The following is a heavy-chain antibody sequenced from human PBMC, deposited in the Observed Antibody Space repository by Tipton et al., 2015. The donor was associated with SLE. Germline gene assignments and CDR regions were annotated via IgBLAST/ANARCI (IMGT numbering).Heavy chain of an antibody. V-gene: IGHV4-59*08. CDR1: GGPITNYY. CDR2: IYYSGST. CDR3: ARFRDEYYYYAMDV. J-gene: IGHJ6*02. Sequence: TLSLTCTVSGGPITNYYWSWIRQPPGKGLEWIGYIYYSGSTNYNPSLKSRVTISMDTSKNQFSLKLNSVTAADTAVYYCARFRDEYYYYAMDVWGQGTTVTVSS.